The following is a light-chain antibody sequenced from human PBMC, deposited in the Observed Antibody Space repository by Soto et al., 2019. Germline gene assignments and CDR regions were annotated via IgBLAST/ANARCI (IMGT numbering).Light chain of an antibody. V-gene: IGLV1-44*01. CDR3: AAWDDSLNGWV. J-gene: IGLJ3*02. CDR2: SND. Sequence: QSVLTQPPSASGTPGQRVSISCSGSSSNLGSNTANWYQQLPGTAPKLLIYSNDQLPSGVPDRFSGSKSDTSASLAISGLQSEDESDYYCAAWDDSLNGWVFGGGTKLTVL. CDR1: SSNLGSNT.